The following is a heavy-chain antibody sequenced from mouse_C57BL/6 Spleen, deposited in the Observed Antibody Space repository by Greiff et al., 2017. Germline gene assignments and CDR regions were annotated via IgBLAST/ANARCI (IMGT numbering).Heavy chain of an antibody. Sequence: VQLQQSGPELVKPGASVKISCKASGYTFTDYYMNWVKQSHGKSLEWIGDINPNNGGTSYNQKFKGKATLTVDKSSSTAYMELRSLTSEDSAVYYCARTTTVRRYFDYWGQGTTLTVSS. CDR1: GYTFTDYY. J-gene: IGHJ2*01. CDR3: ARTTTVRRYFDY. V-gene: IGHV1-26*01. D-gene: IGHD1-1*01. CDR2: INPNNGGT.